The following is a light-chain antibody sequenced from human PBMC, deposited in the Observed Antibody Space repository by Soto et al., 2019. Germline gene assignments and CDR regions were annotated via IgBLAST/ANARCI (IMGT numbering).Light chain of an antibody. CDR2: DAS. CDR1: QSVAGNY. V-gene: IGKV3D-20*01. Sequence: EVVLTQSPGTLSLSPGERATLSCGASQSVAGNYLGWYQQRPGLAPRLLIYDASKRATGIPDRFSSSGSGTDFTLTISKLEPEDFAVYYCQQYGRSPVTFGQGTRLEI. J-gene: IGKJ5*01. CDR3: QQYGRSPVT.